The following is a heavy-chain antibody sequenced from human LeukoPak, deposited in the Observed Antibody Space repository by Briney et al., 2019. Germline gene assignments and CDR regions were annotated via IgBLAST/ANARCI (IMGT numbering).Heavy chain of an antibody. J-gene: IGHJ5*02. D-gene: IGHD6-19*01. Sequence: SETLSLTCTVSGGSIRSYYWSWIRQPAGKGLEWIGRIYSSGSTNYNPSLKGRVTMSVDTSKNQFSLKLSSVTAADTAVYYCARGVLLAVAGTWFDPWGQGTLVTVSS. CDR1: GGSIRSYY. CDR2: IYSSGST. CDR3: ARGVLLAVAGTWFDP. V-gene: IGHV4-4*07.